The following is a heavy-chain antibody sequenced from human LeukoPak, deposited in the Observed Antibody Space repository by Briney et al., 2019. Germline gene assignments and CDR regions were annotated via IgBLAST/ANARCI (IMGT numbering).Heavy chain of an antibody. Sequence: PGGSLRLSCAASGFTFSSYAMSWVRQAPGKGLEWVSAISGSGGSTYYADSVKGRFTISRDNSKNTLYLQMNSLRAEDTAVCYCAKDDRGYGDYWFDYWGQGTLVTVSS. J-gene: IGHJ4*02. CDR1: GFTFSSYA. D-gene: IGHD4-17*01. V-gene: IGHV3-23*01. CDR2: ISGSGGST. CDR3: AKDDRGYGDYWFDY.